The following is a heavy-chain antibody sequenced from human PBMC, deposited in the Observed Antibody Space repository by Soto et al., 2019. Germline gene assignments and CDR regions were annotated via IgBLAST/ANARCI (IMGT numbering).Heavy chain of an antibody. Sequence: SVKVSCKASGGTFSSYAISWVRQAPGQGLEWMGGIIPIFGTANYAQKFQGRVTITADESTSTAYMELSSLRSEDTAVYYCARMWYYYDSSGYLDYWGQGTLVTVSS. CDR2: IIPIFGTA. V-gene: IGHV1-69*13. D-gene: IGHD3-22*01. CDR1: GGTFSSYA. J-gene: IGHJ4*02. CDR3: ARMWYYYDSSGYLDY.